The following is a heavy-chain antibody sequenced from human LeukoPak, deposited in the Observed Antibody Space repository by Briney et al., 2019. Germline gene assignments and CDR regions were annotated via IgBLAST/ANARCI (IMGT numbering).Heavy chain of an antibody. J-gene: IGHJ6*03. CDR2: ISSSSSTI. Sequence: GGSLRLSCAASRFTFSSYSMNWVRQAPGKGLEWVSYISSSSSTIYYADSVKGRFTISRDNAKNSLYLQMNSLRAEDTAVYYCARDFGDYSYYYYMDVWGRGTTVTVSS. V-gene: IGHV3-48*01. CDR3: ARDFGDYSYYYYMDV. CDR1: RFTFSSYS. D-gene: IGHD4-17*01.